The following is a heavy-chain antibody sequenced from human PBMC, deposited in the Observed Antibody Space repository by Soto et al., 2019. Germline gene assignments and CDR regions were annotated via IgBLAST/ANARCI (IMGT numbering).Heavy chain of an antibody. CDR1: GGSISSGDYY. D-gene: IGHD2-2*02. V-gene: IGHV4-30-4*01. J-gene: IGHJ2*01. CDR3: ARRLGYCSSTSCYISWYFDL. Sequence: QVQLQESGPGLVKPSQTLSLTCTVSGGSISSGDYYWSWIRQTPGKGLEWIGYIYYSGSTYYNPSLKSRVNISVDTSKNQFSLKLSSVTAADTAVYYCARRLGYCSSTSCYISWYFDLWGRGTLVTVSS. CDR2: IYYSGST.